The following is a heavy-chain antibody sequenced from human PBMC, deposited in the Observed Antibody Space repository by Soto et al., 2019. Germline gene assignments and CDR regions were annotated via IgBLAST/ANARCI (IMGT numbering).Heavy chain of an antibody. CDR2: INHSGST. Sequence: SETLSLTCAVYGGSFSGYYWSWIRQPPGKGLEWIGEINHSGSTNYNPSLKSRVTISVDTSKNQFSLKLSSVTAADTAVYYCARAEGYCSGGSCYLNFDYWGQGTLVTVSS. D-gene: IGHD2-15*01. CDR1: GGSFSGYY. CDR3: ARAEGYCSGGSCYLNFDY. J-gene: IGHJ4*02. V-gene: IGHV4-34*01.